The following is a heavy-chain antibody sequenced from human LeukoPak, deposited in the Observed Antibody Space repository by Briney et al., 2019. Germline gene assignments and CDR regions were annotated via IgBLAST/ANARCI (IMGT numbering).Heavy chain of an antibody. D-gene: IGHD2-21*02. CDR2: IHYTGST. CDR3: ARTGGDCSSGLCYYAMDV. Sequence: PSETLSLTCLVSGGSISGSHWSWIRQPPGKGLEWIGYIHYTGSTDYNPSLRSRVTLSIDMSKNQLSLRLSSVTAADTAVYYCARTGGDCSSGLCYYAMDVWGQGTTVTVS. CDR1: GGSISGSH. V-gene: IGHV4-59*01. J-gene: IGHJ6*02.